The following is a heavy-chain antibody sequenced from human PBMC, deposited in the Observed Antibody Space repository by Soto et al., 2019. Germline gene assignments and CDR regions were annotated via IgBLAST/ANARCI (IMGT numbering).Heavy chain of an antibody. CDR3: ATNGDYYDSSGPKYFKH. J-gene: IGHJ1*01. V-gene: IGHV4-31*03. Sequence: PSETLSLTCTFSVGSIRTGGYYWSWIRQPPGKGLEWIGYIYYSGNTYYNPSLKSRLTISVGTSKNQFSLRLSSVTAADTAVYFCATNGDYYDSSGPKYFKHLGQGTLVNVSS. CDR1: VGSIRTGGYY. CDR2: IYYSGNT. D-gene: IGHD3-22*01.